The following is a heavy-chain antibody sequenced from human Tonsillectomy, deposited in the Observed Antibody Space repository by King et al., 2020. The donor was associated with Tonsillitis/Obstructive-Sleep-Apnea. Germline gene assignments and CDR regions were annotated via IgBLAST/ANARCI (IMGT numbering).Heavy chain of an antibody. CDR3: ARGLVGGPASNCYSA. J-gene: IGHJ5*02. CDR2: IYSGGST. V-gene: IGHV3-53*01. D-gene: IGHD2-2*02. CDR1: GFTVSSNY. Sequence: VQLVESGGGLIQPGGSLRLSCAASGFTVSSNYMSWVRQAPGKGLEWVSVIYSGGSTDYADSIKSRFTISRDNSKNTLYLHMNSLRAEDTAMYYCARGLVGGPASNCYSAWGQGTLVTVSS.